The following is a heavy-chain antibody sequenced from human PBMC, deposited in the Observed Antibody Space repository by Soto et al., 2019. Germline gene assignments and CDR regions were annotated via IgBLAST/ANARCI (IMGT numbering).Heavy chain of an antibody. V-gene: IGHV4-61*01. D-gene: IGHD4-17*01. Sequence: LSLTCSVSGGSVSNKTYYWSWIRQPPGKRLEWIGYVYYSGTTNYNPSLKSRVTISVDLSKNQFSLRLSSVTTTDTALYYCARTTAVPNTLRSRYFFDYWGQGTLVTVSS. CDR1: GGSVSNKTYY. J-gene: IGHJ4*02. CDR2: VYYSGTT. CDR3: ARTTAVPNTLRSRYFFDY.